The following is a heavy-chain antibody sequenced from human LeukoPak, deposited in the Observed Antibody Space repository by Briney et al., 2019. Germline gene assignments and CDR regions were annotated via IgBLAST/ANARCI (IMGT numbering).Heavy chain of an antibody. CDR1: GGSFSGYY. J-gene: IGHJ4*02. Sequence: SETLSLTCAVYGGSFSGYYWSWIRQPPGKRLEWIGEINHSGSTNYNPSLKSRVTISVDTSKNQFSLKLSSVTAADTAVYYCARGRSPYCSSTSCYRKFFDYWGQGTLVTVSS. V-gene: IGHV4-34*01. CDR3: ARGRSPYCSSTSCYRKFFDY. CDR2: INHSGST. D-gene: IGHD2-2*02.